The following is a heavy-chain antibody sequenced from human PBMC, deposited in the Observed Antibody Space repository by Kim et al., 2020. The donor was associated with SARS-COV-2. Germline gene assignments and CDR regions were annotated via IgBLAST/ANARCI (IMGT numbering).Heavy chain of an antibody. D-gene: IGHD6-13*01. V-gene: IGHV3-48*03. CDR2: ISSSGSTI. CDR1: GFTFSSYE. Sequence: GGSLRLSCAASGFTFSSYEMSWVRQAPGKGLEWVSYISSSGSTIYYADAVKGRFTISRDNAKNSLYLKMNSLRAEDTAVYYCARDPYSSSYNYYGMDVWGQGTTVTVSS. CDR3: ARDPYSSSYNYYGMDV. J-gene: IGHJ6*02.